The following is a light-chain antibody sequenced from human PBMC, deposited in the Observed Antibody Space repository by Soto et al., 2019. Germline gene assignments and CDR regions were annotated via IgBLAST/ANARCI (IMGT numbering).Light chain of an antibody. V-gene: IGKV3-20*01. CDR2: GPS. CDR3: QQTGGSPFG. J-gene: IGKJ4*01. CDR1: QSVSIIY. Sequence: EIVLTQSPGTLSLSPGDGATLSCRASQSVSIIYLAWYQQKPGQAPRLLIDGPSKSATGIPDRFSDSGSGTDFTVTISRLEPEDFAVYYWQQTGGSPFGFGGGTKVEIK.